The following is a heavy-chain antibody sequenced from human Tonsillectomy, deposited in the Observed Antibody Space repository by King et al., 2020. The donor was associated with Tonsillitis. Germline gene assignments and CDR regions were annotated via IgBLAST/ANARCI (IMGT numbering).Heavy chain of an antibody. CDR1: GYTLTELS. D-gene: IGHD1-26*01. CDR3: ATDLRWELPNRYYYYGMDV. J-gene: IGHJ6*02. V-gene: IGHV1-24*01. CDR2: FDPEDGET. Sequence: QLVQSGAEVKKPGASVKVSCKVSGYTLTELSMHWVRQAPGKGLEWMGGFDPEDGETIYAQKFQGRVTMTEGTSTDTAYMELSSLRSEDTAVYYCATDLRWELPNRYYYYGMDVWGQGTTVTVSS.